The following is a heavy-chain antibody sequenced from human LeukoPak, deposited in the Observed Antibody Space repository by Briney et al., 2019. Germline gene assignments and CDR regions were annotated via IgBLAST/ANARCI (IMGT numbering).Heavy chain of an antibody. CDR1: GYTFTSYD. J-gene: IGHJ4*02. CDR3: ARDISRSGWYDY. V-gene: IGHV1-46*01. D-gene: IGHD6-19*01. Sequence: ASVTVSCKASGYTFTSYDIHWVRQAPGQGLEWMGIINPSGGSTSYAQKFQGRVTMTRDTSTSTVYMELSSLRSEDTAVYYCARDISRSGWYDYWGQGTLVTVSS. CDR2: INPSGGST.